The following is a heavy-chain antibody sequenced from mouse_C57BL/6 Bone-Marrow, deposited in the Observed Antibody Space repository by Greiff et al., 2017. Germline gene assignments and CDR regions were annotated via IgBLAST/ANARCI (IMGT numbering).Heavy chain of an antibody. Sequence: VQLQQPGAELVRPGSSVKLSCKASGYTFTSYWMHWVKQRPIQGLEWIGDIDPSDSETHYNQKFKDKATLTVDKSSSTAYMQRSSLTSEDSAVYYCARGGAARDYWGQGTSVTVSS. V-gene: IGHV1-52*01. CDR1: GYTFTSYW. CDR3: ARGGAARDY. J-gene: IGHJ4*01. CDR2: IDPSDSET.